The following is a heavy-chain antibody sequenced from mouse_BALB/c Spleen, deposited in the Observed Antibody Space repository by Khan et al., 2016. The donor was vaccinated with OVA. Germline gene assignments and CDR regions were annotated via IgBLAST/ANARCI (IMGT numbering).Heavy chain of an antibody. J-gene: IGHJ2*01. CDR2: ISYSGGT. D-gene: IGHD1-1*01. Sequence: QLEESGPGLVKPSQSLSLTCTVTGYSITSGYAWNWIRQFPGNKLEWMGYISYSGGTSYNPSLKNRISITRDTSKNQFFLQLNSVTTEDTATYYCARGNYYGYYFDYWGQGTTLTVSS. V-gene: IGHV3-2*02. CDR3: ARGNYYGYYFDY. CDR1: GYSITSGYA.